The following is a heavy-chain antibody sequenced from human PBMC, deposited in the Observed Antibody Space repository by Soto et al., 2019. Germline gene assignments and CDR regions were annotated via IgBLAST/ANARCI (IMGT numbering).Heavy chain of an antibody. CDR1: GFTFSRYW. J-gene: IGHJ4*02. D-gene: IGHD1-26*01. V-gene: IGHV3-7*01. CDR3: ARDRSDKVFGAHAKPLDY. Sequence: GGSLRLSCAASGFTFSRYWMSWVRHAPGKGLEWVANIKQDGSEKYYVDSVKGRFTISRDNAKNSLYLQMNSLRAEEAAVYYYARDRSDKVFGAHAKPLDYWAQRTLDPGSA. CDR2: IKQDGSEK.